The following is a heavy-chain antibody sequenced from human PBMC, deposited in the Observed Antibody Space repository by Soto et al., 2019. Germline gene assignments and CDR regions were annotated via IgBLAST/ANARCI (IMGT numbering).Heavy chain of an antibody. J-gene: IGHJ5*02. CDR1: GGSISSYY. V-gene: IGHV4-59*08. D-gene: IGHD4-17*01. CDR3: VRLIGMTTATTDRGFDT. Sequence: SETLSLTCTVSGGSISSYYWSWIRQPPGKGLEWIGYIYYSGSTNYNPSLKTRVTISVDTSKNQCSLKLSSVTAADTAVYYCVRLIGMTTATTDRGFDTWGQGTLVT. CDR2: IYYSGST.